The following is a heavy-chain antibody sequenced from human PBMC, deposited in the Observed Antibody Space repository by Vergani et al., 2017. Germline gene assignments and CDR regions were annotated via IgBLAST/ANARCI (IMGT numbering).Heavy chain of an antibody. CDR1: GYSFTSYW. D-gene: IGHD3-16*01. Sequence: EVQLVQSGAEVKKPGESLRISCKGSGYSFTSYWISWVRQMPGKGLEWMGRIDPSDSYTNYSPSFQGNVTISADKSISTAYLQWSSLKASDTAMYYCARHGGPARDYYYYYGMDVWGQGTTVTVSS. CDR3: ARHGGPARDYYYYYGMDV. V-gene: IGHV5-10-1*01. CDR2: IDPSDSYT. J-gene: IGHJ6*02.